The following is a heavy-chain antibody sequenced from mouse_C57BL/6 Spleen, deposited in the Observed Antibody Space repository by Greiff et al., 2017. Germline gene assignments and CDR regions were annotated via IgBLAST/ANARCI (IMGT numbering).Heavy chain of an antibody. CDR2: IDPSDSYT. CDR3: ARSSYSNYGDY. J-gene: IGHJ2*01. Sequence: QVQLQQPGAELVRPGTSVKLSCKASGYTFTSYWMHWVKQRPGQGLEWIGVIDPSDSYTNYNQKFKGKATLTVDTSSSTAYMQLSSLTSEDSAVYYCARSSYSNYGDYWGQGTTLTVSS. D-gene: IGHD2-5*01. V-gene: IGHV1-59*01. CDR1: GYTFTSYW.